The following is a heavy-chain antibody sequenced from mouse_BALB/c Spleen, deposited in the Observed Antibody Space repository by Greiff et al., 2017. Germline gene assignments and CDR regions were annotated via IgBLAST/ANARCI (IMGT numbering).Heavy chain of an antibody. V-gene: IGHV1-4*02. D-gene: IGHD2-14*01. Sequence: QVQLQQSAAELARPGASVKMSCKASGYTFTSYTMHWVKQRPGQGLEWIGYINPSSGYTEYNQKFKDKTTLTADKSSSTAYMQLSSLTSEDSAVYYCAREVRWYFDVWGAGTTVTVSS. CDR1: GYTFTSYT. CDR2: INPSSGYT. CDR3: AREVRWYFDV. J-gene: IGHJ1*01.